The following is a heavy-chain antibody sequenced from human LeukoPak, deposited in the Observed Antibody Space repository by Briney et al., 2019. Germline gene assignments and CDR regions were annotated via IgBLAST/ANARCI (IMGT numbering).Heavy chain of an antibody. CDR2: IKQDGSEK. Sequence: GGSLRLSCAASGFTFSSYWMSWVRQAPGKGLEWVANIKQDGSEKYYVDSVKGRFTISRDNSKNTLYLQMNSLRAEDTAVYYCVRVADGGNWADSWGQGTLVTVSS. CDR1: GFTFSSYW. V-gene: IGHV3-7*01. J-gene: IGHJ4*02. CDR3: VRVADGGNWADS. D-gene: IGHD4-23*01.